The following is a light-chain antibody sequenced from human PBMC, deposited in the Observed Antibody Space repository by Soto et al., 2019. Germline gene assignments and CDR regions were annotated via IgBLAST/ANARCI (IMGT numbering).Light chain of an antibody. CDR3: QQYHDYYT. J-gene: IGKJ2*01. V-gene: IGKV3-15*01. CDR2: DAS. CDR1: QSVKSK. Sequence: EIVMTQSTATLSVSPGEGATLSCRASQSVKSKLAWYQQKPGQTPRLLIYDASTRATGIPARFSGSGSGTEFTLSISSLQSDDFAVYYCQQYHDYYTFGQGTKLEIK.